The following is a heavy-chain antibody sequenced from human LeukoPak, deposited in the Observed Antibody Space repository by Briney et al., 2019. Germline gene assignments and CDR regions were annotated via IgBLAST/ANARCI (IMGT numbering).Heavy chain of an antibody. D-gene: IGHD2-2*01. V-gene: IGHV1-8*03. CDR3: ARYCSSTGCPEFDI. CDR1: GYTFTSYD. CDR2: MNPNSGNT. J-gene: IGHJ3*02. Sequence: ASVKVSCKASGYTFTSYDINWVRQATGQGLERMGWMNPNSGNTGYAQKFQGRVTITRNTSISTAYMELSSLRSEDTAVYYCARYCSSTGCPEFDIWGQGTMVTVSS.